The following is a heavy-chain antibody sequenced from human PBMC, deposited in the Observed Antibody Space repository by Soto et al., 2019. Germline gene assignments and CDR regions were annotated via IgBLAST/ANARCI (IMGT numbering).Heavy chain of an antibody. Sequence: SETLSLTCAVYGGSFSGYYWSWIRQPPGKGLEWIGEINHSGSTNYNPSLKSRVTISVDTSKNQFSLKLSSVTAADTAVYYCAREYYGVNVWGQGTTVTVSS. D-gene: IGHD3-10*01. V-gene: IGHV4-34*01. J-gene: IGHJ6*02. CDR3: AREYYGVNV. CDR2: INHSGST. CDR1: GGSFSGYY.